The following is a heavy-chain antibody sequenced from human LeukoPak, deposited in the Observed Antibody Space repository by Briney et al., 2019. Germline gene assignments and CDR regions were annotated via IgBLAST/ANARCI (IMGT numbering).Heavy chain of an antibody. CDR3: ARAGYSSTWYSRYFDL. V-gene: IGHV3-53*01. D-gene: IGHD6-13*01. CDR1: GFTVSSNY. J-gene: IGHJ2*01. CDR2: IYSGGGT. Sequence: GGSLRLSCAASGFTVSSNYISWVRQAPGKGLEWVSVIYSGGGTNYADSVKGRFTISRDNSKNTLYLQVNSLRAGDTAVYYCARAGYSSTWYSRYFDLWGRGTLVTVSS.